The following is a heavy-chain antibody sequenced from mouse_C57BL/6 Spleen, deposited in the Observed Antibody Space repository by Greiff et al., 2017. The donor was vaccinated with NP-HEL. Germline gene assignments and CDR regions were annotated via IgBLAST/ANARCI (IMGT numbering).Heavy chain of an antibody. V-gene: IGHV1-80*01. CDR3: ATLGRRDYAMDY. J-gene: IGHJ4*01. CDR1: GYAFSSYW. CDR2: IYPGDGDT. Sequence: QVQLQQSGAELVKPGASVKISCKASGYAFSSYWMNWVKQRPGKGLEWIGQIYPGDGDTNYNGKFKGKATLTADKSSSTAYMQLSSLTSEDSAVYFCATLGRRDYAMDYWGQGTSVTVSS. D-gene: IGHD4-1*01.